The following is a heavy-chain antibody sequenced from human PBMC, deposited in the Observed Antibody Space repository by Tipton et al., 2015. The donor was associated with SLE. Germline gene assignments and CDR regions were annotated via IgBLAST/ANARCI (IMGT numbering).Heavy chain of an antibody. Sequence: SLRLSCAASGFSFSSYAMNWVRQAPGKGLEWVSSIVDTSEYTYYLDSVKGRFTISRDNSQNTLYLQMNSLRDEDTAVYYCAKDAIEGAIAAFDFWGQGPLVTVSS. V-gene: IGHV3-23*01. J-gene: IGHJ4*02. CDR1: GFSFSSYA. CDR3: AKDAIEGAIAAFDF. CDR2: IVDTSEYT. D-gene: IGHD1-26*01.